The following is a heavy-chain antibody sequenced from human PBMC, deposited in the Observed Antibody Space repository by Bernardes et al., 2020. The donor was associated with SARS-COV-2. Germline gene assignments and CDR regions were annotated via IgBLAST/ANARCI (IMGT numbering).Heavy chain of an antibody. Sequence: GGSLRLSCAASGFTFSSYAMSWVRQAPGKGLEWVSAISAGATRTYYADSVKGRFTISRDDSKNTLYLQMNSLRAGDTALYSCAKDLNGVATSPFDYWGQGTQVTDSS. J-gene: IGHJ4*02. CDR2: ISAGATRT. D-gene: IGHD4-17*01. CDR3: AKDLNGVATSPFDY. CDR1: GFTFSSYA. V-gene: IGHV3-23*01.